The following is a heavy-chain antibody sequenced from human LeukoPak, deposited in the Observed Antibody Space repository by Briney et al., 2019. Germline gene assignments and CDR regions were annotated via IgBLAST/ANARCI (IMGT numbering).Heavy chain of an antibody. CDR3: AKETKKGKTWIQLWTYFDY. J-gene: IGHJ4*02. CDR2: ISGSGGST. Sequence: PGGSLRLSCGASGFTFSSYAMSWVRQAPGKGLEWVSAISGSGGSTYYADSVKGRFTISRDNSKDTLYLQMNSLRAEDTAVYYCAKETKKGKTWIQLWTYFDYWGQGTLVTVSS. V-gene: IGHV3-23*01. D-gene: IGHD5-18*01. CDR1: GFTFSSYA.